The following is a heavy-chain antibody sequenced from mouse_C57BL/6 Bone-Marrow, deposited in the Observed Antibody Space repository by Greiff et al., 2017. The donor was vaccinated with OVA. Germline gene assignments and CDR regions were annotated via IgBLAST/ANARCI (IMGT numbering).Heavy chain of an antibody. CDR3: ARRDGSLDFDY. CDR2: IDPSDSYT. J-gene: IGHJ2*01. Sequence: VQLQQPGAELVKPGASVKLSCKASGYTFTSYWMQWVKQRPGQGLEWIGEIDPSDSYTNYNQKFKGKATLTVDTSSSTAYMQLSSLTSEDSAVYYCARRDGSLDFDYWGQGTTLTVSS. CDR1: GYTFTSYW. V-gene: IGHV1-50*01. D-gene: IGHD2-3*01.